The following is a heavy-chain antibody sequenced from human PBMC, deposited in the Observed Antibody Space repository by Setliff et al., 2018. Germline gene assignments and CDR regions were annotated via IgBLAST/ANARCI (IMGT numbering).Heavy chain of an antibody. Sequence: PGGSLRLSCAASGFMFSTYGMHWVRQAPGKGLEWVAYIRSDGSNKYYTDLVKGRFSITRDNSKNTLYLQMSSLRPEDTALYCAKPRPGWPAGFDSWGQGTLVTVSS. CDR3: KPRPGWPAGFDS. J-gene: IGHJ4*02. CDR1: GFMFSTYG. D-gene: IGHD6-19*01. V-gene: IGHV3-30*02. CDR2: IRSDGSNK.